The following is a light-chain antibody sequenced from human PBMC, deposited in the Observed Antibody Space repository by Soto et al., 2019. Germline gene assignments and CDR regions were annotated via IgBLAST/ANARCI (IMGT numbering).Light chain of an antibody. CDR3: QQYGRAPWT. V-gene: IGKV3-20*01. CDR1: QSVSNSY. Sequence: EIVLTQSPGTLSLSPGERATLSCRASQSVSNSYLAWYQQKPGQAPRLLILGASSRATGIPDRFSGSGSGTDFTLTISGLEAEDFAVYFCQQYGRAPWTFGQGTKVEIK. J-gene: IGKJ1*01. CDR2: GAS.